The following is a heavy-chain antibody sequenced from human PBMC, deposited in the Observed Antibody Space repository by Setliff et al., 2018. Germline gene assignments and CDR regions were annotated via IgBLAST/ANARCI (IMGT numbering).Heavy chain of an antibody. CDR2: INHRGST. CDR3: ARENGYCSGGACYFMFDY. CDR1: GGTFSDYH. V-gene: IGHV4-34*01. D-gene: IGHD2-15*01. Sequence: PSETLSLTCAAYGGTFSDYHWTWIRQSPEKGLEWIGEINHRGSTNYNPSLKSRVTMSIDKSKNEFSLKMSSVTAADTAVYYCARENGYCSGGACYFMFDYWGQGTLVTVSS. J-gene: IGHJ4*02.